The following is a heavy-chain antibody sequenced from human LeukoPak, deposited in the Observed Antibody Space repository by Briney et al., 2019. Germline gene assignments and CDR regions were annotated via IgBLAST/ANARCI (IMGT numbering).Heavy chain of an antibody. CDR1: GFTFTGYW. V-gene: IGHV3-7*01. D-gene: IGHD6-19*01. J-gene: IGHJ4*02. CDR3: ARDPGYSSGWYDY. Sequence: GGSLRLSCAASGFTFTGYWMNWVRQAPGKGVEWVANINHDGSEKYYEDSVKGRFTISRDNAKNSLYLQMNSLRAEDTAVYYCARDPGYSSGWYDYWGQGTLVTVSS. CDR2: INHDGSEK.